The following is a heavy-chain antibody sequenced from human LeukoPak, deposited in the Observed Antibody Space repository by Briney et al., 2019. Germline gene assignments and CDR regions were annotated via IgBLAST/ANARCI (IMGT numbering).Heavy chain of an antibody. CDR1: RGTFSNYA. CDR2: IIPILGMA. J-gene: IGHJ4*02. V-gene: IGHV1-69*04. Sequence: SVKVSCKTSRGTFSNYAVSWVRQAPGQGLEWMGRIIPILGMANYTQHFQGRVTITADRSTNTAYMELSSLRSEDTAVYYCAIGYNFGLYYFDFWGQGTLVTVSS. CDR3: AIGYNFGLYYFDF. D-gene: IGHD5-18*01.